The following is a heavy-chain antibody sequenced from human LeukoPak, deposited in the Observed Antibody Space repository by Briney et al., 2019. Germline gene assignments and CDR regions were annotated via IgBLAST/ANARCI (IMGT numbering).Heavy chain of an antibody. Sequence: SETLSLTCTVSGGSISSGNYYWSWIRQHPGKGLEWIGYIHHSGSTYYNPSLKSRVIVSVDTSKNQFSLKLNSVTAADTAVYYCASYGSGSYRFDPWGQGALVTVSS. CDR3: ASYGSGSYRFDP. D-gene: IGHD3-10*01. J-gene: IGHJ5*02. CDR2: IHHSGST. CDR1: GGSISSGNYY. V-gene: IGHV4-31*03.